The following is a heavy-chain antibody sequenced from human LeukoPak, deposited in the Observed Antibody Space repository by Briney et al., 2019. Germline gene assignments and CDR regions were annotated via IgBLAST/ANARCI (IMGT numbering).Heavy chain of an antibody. Sequence: GASVKVSCKASGYIFTSYGISWVRQAPGQGLEWLGWINTYNANTNYAQKLQGRVTMTTDTTTNTAYMELRSLRSGDTAVYYCARVKGVDSRDYWGQGTLVTVSS. CDR3: ARVKGVDSRDY. J-gene: IGHJ4*02. CDR2: INTYNANT. CDR1: GYIFTSYG. V-gene: IGHV1-18*01. D-gene: IGHD3-10*01.